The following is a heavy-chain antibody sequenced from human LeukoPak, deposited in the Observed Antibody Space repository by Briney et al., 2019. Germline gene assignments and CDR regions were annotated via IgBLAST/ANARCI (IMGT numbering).Heavy chain of an antibody. CDR2: ISSSGSLI. D-gene: IGHD1-1*01. J-gene: IGHJ5*02. CDR3: ARELNGAFDP. Sequence: GGSLRLSCAASGFTFSSYEMNWVRQAPGKGLEWLSYISSSGSLIYYTDSVKGRFTISRDNAKNSLYLQMNSLRASDTAVYYCARELNGAFDPWGQGTLVTVSS. V-gene: IGHV3-48*03. CDR1: GFTFSSYE.